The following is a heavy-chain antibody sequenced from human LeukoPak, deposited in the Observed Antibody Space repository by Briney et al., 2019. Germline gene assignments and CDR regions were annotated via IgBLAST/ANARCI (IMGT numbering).Heavy chain of an antibody. CDR2: INHSGST. CDR1: GGSFSGYY. CDR3: ARRLRYFDCLVASMGGYFDY. D-gene: IGHD3-9*01. J-gene: IGHJ4*02. Sequence: SETLSLTCAVYGGSFSGYYWSWIRQPPGKGLEWIGEINHSGSTNYNPSLKSRVTISVDTSKNQFSLKLSSVTAADTAVYYCARRLRYFDCLVASMGGYFDYWGQGTLVTVSS. V-gene: IGHV4-34*01.